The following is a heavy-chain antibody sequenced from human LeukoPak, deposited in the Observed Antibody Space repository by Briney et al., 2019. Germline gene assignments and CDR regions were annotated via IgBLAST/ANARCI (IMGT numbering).Heavy chain of an antibody. CDR2: MKQDGSER. J-gene: IGHJ4*02. D-gene: IGHD3-22*01. V-gene: IGHV3-7*01. Sequence: GGSLRLSCVVSGFTFTGYSMNWVRQAPGKGLEWVANMKQDGSERYYVDSVKGRFTVSRDNAKNSLYLQMNSLRAEDTALYYCAREDYDSSGYYHPYFDSWGQGTLVTVSS. CDR1: GFTFTGYS. CDR3: AREDYDSSGYYHPYFDS.